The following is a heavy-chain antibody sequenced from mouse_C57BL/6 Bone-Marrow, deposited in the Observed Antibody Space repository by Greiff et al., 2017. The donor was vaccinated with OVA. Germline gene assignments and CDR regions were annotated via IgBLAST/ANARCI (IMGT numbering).Heavy chain of an antibody. D-gene: IGHD1-1*01. Sequence: QVQLQQSGPELVKPGASVKISCKASGYAFSSSWMTWVKQRPGKGLEWIGRIYPGDGDTNYNGKFKGKATLTADKSSSTAYMQLSSLTSEDSAVYFCARRGSNYEDFDYWGQGTTLTVSS. V-gene: IGHV1-82*01. CDR1: GYAFSSSW. CDR2: IYPGDGDT. J-gene: IGHJ2*01. CDR3: ARRGSNYEDFDY.